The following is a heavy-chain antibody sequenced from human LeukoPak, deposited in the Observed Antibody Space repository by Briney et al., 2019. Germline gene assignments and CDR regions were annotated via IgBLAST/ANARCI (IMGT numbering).Heavy chain of an antibody. J-gene: IGHJ5*02. D-gene: IGHD6-13*01. CDR1: GGSISSFY. CDR3: ARQQEAAASCWFDP. V-gene: IGHV4-59*08. CDR2: IYYSGST. Sequence: SETLSLTCIVSGGSISSFYWSWIRQPPGKGLEWIGYIYYSGSTNFNPSLKSRVTISVDTSKNQFSLKLSSVTAADTAVYYCARQQEAAASCWFDPWGQGTLVTVSS.